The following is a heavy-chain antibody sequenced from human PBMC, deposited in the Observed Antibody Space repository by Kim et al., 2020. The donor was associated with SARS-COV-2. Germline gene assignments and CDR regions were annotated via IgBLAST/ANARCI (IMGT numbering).Heavy chain of an antibody. CDR3: AKDAGIKYFEL. CDR1: GFTFEDYA. J-gene: IGHJ2*01. V-gene: IGHV3-43*02. Sequence: GGSLRLSCAASGFTFEDYAMYWVRQAPGKGLEWVSRITGDGFSTSYGDSVKGRFTISRDNSKNSLFLEMTSLRTEDTAFYYCAKDAGIKYFELWGRGTLVTVSS. CDR2: ITGDGFST.